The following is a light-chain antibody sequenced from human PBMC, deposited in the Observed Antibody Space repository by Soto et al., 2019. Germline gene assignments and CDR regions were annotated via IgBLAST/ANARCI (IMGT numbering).Light chain of an antibody. V-gene: IGLV1-51*01. CDR3: ATWDLTLSAGVL. CDR1: SSNIGKNS. CDR2: DDH. J-gene: IGLJ2*01. Sequence: QSALAQPRSVSGSPGQAVTISCSGGSSNIGKNSVSWYQQLPATAPKLLIYDDHQRPSGIPDRFSASKSGTSATLDITGLQPADEADYYCATWDLTLSAGVLFGGGTKLTVL.